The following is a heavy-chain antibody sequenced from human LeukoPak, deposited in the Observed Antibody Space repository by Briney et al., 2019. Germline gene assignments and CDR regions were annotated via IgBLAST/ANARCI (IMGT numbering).Heavy chain of an antibody. CDR3: ARGAYNSCSLEYFDN. J-gene: IGHJ4*02. V-gene: IGHV5-51*01. CDR2: IYPGDSDT. CDR1: GYRFTSYW. D-gene: IGHD5-24*01. Sequence: GESLKISCKGSGYRFTSYWIGWVRQMPGKGLEWMGIIYPGDSDTRYSPSFQGQVIISTDKSISTAYLQWSSLKASDTAMYYCARGAYNSCSLEYFDNWGQGTPVTVSS.